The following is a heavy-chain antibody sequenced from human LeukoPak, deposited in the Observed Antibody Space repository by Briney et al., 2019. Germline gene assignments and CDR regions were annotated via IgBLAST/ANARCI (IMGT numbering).Heavy chain of an antibody. CDR3: ARDRLSLSSPGHYYYGMDV. CDR2: INPNSGGT. Sequence: ASVKVSCKASGYSFTGHYIQWVRQAPGQGREWMGWINPNSGGTKYAQRFQGRVTMTRDTSINTASMEMTRLKSDDTAVYYCARDRLSLSSPGHYYYGMDVWGQGTTVTVSS. J-gene: IGHJ6*02. D-gene: IGHD6-13*01. CDR1: GYSFTGHY. V-gene: IGHV1-2*02.